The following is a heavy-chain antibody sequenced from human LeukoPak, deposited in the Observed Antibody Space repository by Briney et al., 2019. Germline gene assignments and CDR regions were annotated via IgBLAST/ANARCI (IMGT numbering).Heavy chain of an antibody. CDR1: GYTFTGYY. Sequence: ASVKVSCKASGYTFTGYYMHWVRQAPGQGLEWMGWINPNSGGTNYAQKFQGRVTMTRDTSISTAYMELSSLRSEDTAVYYCARERGRGAARGAFDIWGQGTMVTVSS. CDR3: ARERGRGAARGAFDI. J-gene: IGHJ3*02. D-gene: IGHD6-6*01. CDR2: INPNSGGT. V-gene: IGHV1-2*02.